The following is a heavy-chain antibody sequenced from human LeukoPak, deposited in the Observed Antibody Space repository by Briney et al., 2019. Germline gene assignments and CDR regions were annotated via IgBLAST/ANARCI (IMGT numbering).Heavy chain of an antibody. Sequence: ASVKISCKTSGYSFISYAINWVRQVPGQGLEWMGWINTNTGNPTYAQGFTGRFVFSLDTFVSTAYLQISRLETEDTAIYYCARSNNDGDYLGVGFDYWGQGALVTVSS. CDR2: INTNTGNP. D-gene: IGHD4-17*01. V-gene: IGHV7-4-1*02. CDR1: GYSFISYA. J-gene: IGHJ4*02. CDR3: ARSNNDGDYLGVGFDY.